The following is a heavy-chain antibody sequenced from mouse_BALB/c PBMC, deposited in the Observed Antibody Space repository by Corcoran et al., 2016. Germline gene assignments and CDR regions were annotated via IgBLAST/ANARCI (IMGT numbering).Heavy chain of an antibody. Sequence: EVQLQQSGAELVKPGSSVKLSCTASGFNTKDTYMHWVKQRPGQRLEWIGRIDPANGNTKYDPKFQGKATITADTSSKTAYLQLSSLTSEDTAVYYCARGRARAPEYFDYWGQGTTLTVSS. CDR2: IDPANGNT. CDR1: GFNTKDTY. CDR3: ARGRARAPEYFDY. V-gene: IGHV14-3*02. D-gene: IGHD3-1*01. J-gene: IGHJ2*01.